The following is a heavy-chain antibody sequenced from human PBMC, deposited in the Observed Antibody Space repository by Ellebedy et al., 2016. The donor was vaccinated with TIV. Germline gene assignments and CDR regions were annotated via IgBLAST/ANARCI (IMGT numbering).Heavy chain of an antibody. J-gene: IGHJ2*01. CDR2: IHWNGGST. CDR3: ARGRVYAWYFDL. CDR1: GFTFDDYG. V-gene: IGHV3-20*04. Sequence: GESLKISCAASGFTFDDYGMSWVRQAPGKGLEWVSGIHWNGGSTGYADSVKGRFTISRDNAKNSLYLQMNSLRAEDTAVYYCARGRVYAWYFDLWGRGTLVTVSS. D-gene: IGHD5/OR15-5a*01.